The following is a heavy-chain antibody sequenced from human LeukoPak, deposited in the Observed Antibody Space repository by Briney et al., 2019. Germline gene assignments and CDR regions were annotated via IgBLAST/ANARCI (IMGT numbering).Heavy chain of an antibody. D-gene: IGHD4-17*01. J-gene: IGHJ2*01. CDR1: GGSFSGYY. CDR3: ARESTVTRYFDL. V-gene: IGHV4-34*01. Sequence: SETLSLTCAVYGGSFSGYYWCWIRQPPRKGLEWIGEINHSGSTNNNQYLKSRVTISVDTSKNQFSLKLSSVTAADTTVYYCARESTVTRYFDLWGRGTLVTVSS. CDR2: INHSGST.